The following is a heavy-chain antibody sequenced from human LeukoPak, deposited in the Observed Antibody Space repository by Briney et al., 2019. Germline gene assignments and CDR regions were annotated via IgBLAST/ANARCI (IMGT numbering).Heavy chain of an antibody. V-gene: IGHV3-30*02. Sequence: GGSLRLSCAASGFTFSSYGMHWVRQAPGKGLEWVAFIRYDGSNKYYADSVKGRFTISRDNSKNTLYLQMNSLRAEDTAVYYCAKDLVRFLEWLGYMDVWGKGTTVTVSS. CDR1: GFTFSSYG. D-gene: IGHD3-3*01. CDR3: AKDLVRFLEWLGYMDV. J-gene: IGHJ6*03. CDR2: IRYDGSNK.